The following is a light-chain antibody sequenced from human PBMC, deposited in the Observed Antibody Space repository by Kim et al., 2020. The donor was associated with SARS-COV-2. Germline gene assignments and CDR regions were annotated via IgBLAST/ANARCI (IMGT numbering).Light chain of an antibody. Sequence: DIHMTQSPSSVYASVGDRVTITCRASQGIGTGLGWYQQAPGKAPKLLISAATTLQTGVPTRFSGGGSGSDFTLPISSLQTEGCATYYCQQANSFPLTFGGGASVDIK. J-gene: IGKJ4*01. CDR3: QQANSFPLT. CDR2: AAT. V-gene: IGKV1-12*01. CDR1: QGIGTG.